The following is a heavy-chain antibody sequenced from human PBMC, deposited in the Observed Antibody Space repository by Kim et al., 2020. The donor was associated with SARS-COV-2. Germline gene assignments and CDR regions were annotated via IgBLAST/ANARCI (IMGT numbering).Heavy chain of an antibody. Sequence: YNPSLKSRVTISVDTSKNQFSLKLSSVTAADTAVYYCARTRPAVAAWFDPWGQGTLVTVSS. CDR3: ARTRPAVAAWFDP. V-gene: IGHV4-39*01. J-gene: IGHJ5*02. D-gene: IGHD6-19*01.